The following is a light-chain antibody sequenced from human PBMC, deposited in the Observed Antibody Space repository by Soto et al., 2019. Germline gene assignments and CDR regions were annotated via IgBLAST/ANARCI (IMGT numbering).Light chain of an antibody. Sequence: EIVLTQSPATLSLSPGERDTLSCRASQSVSSYLAWYQQKPGKAPRLLIYDASNRTTGIPARFSGSGSGTDFTLTISSLEPEDFAVYYCQQRSNWGWTFGQGTKVDIK. V-gene: IGKV3-11*01. J-gene: IGKJ1*01. CDR2: DAS. CDR3: QQRSNWGWT. CDR1: QSVSSY.